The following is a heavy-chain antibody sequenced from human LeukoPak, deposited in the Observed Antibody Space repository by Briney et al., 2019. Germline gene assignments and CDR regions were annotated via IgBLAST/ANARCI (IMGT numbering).Heavy chain of an antibody. D-gene: IGHD4-11*01. CDR3: AREWQYQFDY. Sequence: PSETLSLTCSVSGDSITNTNYYWAWIRQPPGKGLEWIESIYHSGSTYYNPSLKSRVTLSVDTSKNHFSLKVTSLTAADTAVYFCAREWQYQFDYWGQGTLVTVSS. CDR1: GDSITNTNYY. V-gene: IGHV4-39*07. J-gene: IGHJ4*02. CDR2: IYHSGST.